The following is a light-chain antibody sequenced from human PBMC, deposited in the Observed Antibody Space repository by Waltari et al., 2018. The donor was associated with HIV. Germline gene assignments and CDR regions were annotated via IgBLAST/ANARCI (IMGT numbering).Light chain of an antibody. CDR3: LQHNSYPFIT. Sequence: DIQMTQSPSSLSASVGDRVTITCRASQGVRDDLAWFQLRPGEAPKRLIYAASSLQGGVPSRFSGSGSETEFTLTISSLQPEDSATYFCLQHNSYPFITFGQGTRL. CDR2: AAS. CDR1: QGVRDD. V-gene: IGKV1-17*01. J-gene: IGKJ5*01.